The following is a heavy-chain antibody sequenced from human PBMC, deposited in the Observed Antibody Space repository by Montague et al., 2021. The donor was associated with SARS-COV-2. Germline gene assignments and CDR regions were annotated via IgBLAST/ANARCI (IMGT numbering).Heavy chain of an antibody. J-gene: IGHJ4*02. CDR3: VVVVPAMRPRSDY. Sequence: SETLSLTCAVYGGSFSVYYWSWIRQPPRKGLEWIGEINHSGSTNYNPSLRSRVTISSDTSKNQFSLKLNSVTAADTAVYFCVVVVPAMRPRSDYWGQGTLVTVSS. D-gene: IGHD2-21*02. V-gene: IGHV4-34*01. CDR2: INHSGST. CDR1: GGSFSVYY.